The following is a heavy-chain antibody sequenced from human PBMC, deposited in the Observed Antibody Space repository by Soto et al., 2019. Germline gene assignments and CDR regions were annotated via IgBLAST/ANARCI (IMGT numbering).Heavy chain of an antibody. J-gene: IGHJ4*02. CDR1: EECSCPCS. V-gene: IGHV3-48*02. Sequence: FMSLYCPAGEECSCPCSPYYVRQTPGKGLEWISYISASSTNIHYADSVKGRFTISRDSAENSVYLQMNSLRDEDTAIYYCARDSYGDYALDSWGQGALVTVSS. D-gene: IGHD2-21*01. CDR3: ARDSYGDYALDS. CDR2: ISASSTNI.